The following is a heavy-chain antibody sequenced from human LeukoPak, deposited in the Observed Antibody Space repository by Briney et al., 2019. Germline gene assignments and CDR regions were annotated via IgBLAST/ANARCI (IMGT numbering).Heavy chain of an antibody. D-gene: IGHD3-16*01. Sequence: ASVKVSCKASGYSFNSYYMHWVRQAPGQGLEWLGIVNPSGGTTAYAQDFEGRITVTWDASTKTVYMELSSLRSQDTAMYYCAARVGGSDNYFDHWGQGTLITVSS. J-gene: IGHJ4*02. CDR1: GYSFNSYY. CDR2: VNPSGGTT. CDR3: AARVGGSDNYFDH. V-gene: IGHV1-46*02.